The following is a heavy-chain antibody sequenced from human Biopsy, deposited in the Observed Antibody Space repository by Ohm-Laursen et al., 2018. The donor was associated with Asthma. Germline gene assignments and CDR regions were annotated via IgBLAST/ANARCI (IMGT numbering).Heavy chain of an antibody. Sequence: SETLSLTCAVSGVSIRSYYWTWIRQPPGKGLEWIGYVYHSGTSYYNPSLKSRVTISVDTSKNQFSLNLNSVTAADTAVYFCARVAYYNARRGYYYLFDYWGQGTLVAVSS. CDR2: VYHSGTS. CDR3: ARVAYYNARRGYYYLFDY. D-gene: IGHD3-22*01. V-gene: IGHV4-59*06. J-gene: IGHJ4*02. CDR1: GVSIRSYY.